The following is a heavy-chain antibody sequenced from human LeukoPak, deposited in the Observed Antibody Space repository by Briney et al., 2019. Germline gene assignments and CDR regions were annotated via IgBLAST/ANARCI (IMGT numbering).Heavy chain of an antibody. V-gene: IGHV4-34*01. D-gene: IGHD2-2*01. CDR2: INHSGST. CDR1: GGSFSGYY. CDR3: ARGMDCSSTSCPDAFDI. J-gene: IGHJ3*02. Sequence: SGTLSLTCAVYGGSFSGYYWSWIRQPPGKGLEWIGEINHSGSTNYNLSLKSRVTISVDTSKNQFSLKLSSVTAADTAVYYCARGMDCSSTSCPDAFDIWGQGTMVTVSS.